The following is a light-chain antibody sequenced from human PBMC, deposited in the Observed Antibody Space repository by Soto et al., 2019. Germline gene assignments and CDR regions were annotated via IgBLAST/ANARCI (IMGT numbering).Light chain of an antibody. CDR3: QQRSNWPLT. J-gene: IGKJ4*01. CDR2: DAS. Sequence: EILMTQSPATLSVSRWGIATLSWRASQSVSSYLAWYQQKPGQAPRLLIYDASNRATGIPARFSGSGSGTDFTLTISSLEPEDFAVYYCQQRSNWPLTFGGGTKVDI. V-gene: IGKV3-11*01. CDR1: QSVSSY.